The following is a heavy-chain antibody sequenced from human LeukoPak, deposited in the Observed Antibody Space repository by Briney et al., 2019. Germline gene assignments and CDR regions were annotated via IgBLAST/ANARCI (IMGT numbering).Heavy chain of an antibody. CDR1: GGSISSSSYY. J-gene: IGHJ4*02. CDR2: IYYSGST. D-gene: IGHD3-10*01. V-gene: IGHV4-39*01. CDR3: ARLTRYYYDY. Sequence: PSETLSLTCTVSGGSISSSSYYWGWIRQPPGKGLEWIGSIYYSGSTYYNPSLKSRVTISVDTSKNQFSLKLSSVTAVDTAVYYCARLTRYYYDYWGQGTLVTVSS.